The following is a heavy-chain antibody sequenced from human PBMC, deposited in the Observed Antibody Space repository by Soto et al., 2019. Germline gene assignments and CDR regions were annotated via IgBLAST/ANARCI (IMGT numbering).Heavy chain of an antibody. Sequence: ASVKVSCKASGYTFTNYAMHWVRQAPGQEFEWMGWINVGNGDTKYSQRFQGRVTITRDTSASTAYMEMNNLRSEDTAVYYCARTYFTINRGGNWFEPWGQGTQVTVSS. CDR3: ARTYFTINRGGNWFEP. J-gene: IGHJ5*02. CDR1: GYTFTNYA. CDR2: INVGNGDT. D-gene: IGHD3-9*01. V-gene: IGHV1-3*01.